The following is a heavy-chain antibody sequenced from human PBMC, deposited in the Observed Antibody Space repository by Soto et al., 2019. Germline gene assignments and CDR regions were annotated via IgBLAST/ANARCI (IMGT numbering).Heavy chain of an antibody. CDR3: ARGGKIAARPLDS. CDR1: GYTFTIQY. V-gene: IGHV1-46*01. Sequence: ASVKVSCKASGYTFTIQYMHWVLQAPGQGLEWMGIINPSGGGTNYAQKFQGRITLTRDTSTSTLYMELSSLRSADTAVYYCARGGKIAARPLDSWGQGTLVTVSS. J-gene: IGHJ4*02. CDR2: INPSGGGT. D-gene: IGHD6-6*01.